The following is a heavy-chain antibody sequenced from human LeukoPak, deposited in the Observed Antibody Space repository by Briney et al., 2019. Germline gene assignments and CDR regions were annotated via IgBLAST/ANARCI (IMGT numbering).Heavy chain of an antibody. CDR2: ISAYNGNT. CDR3: ARAGNLGNYYDSSGGGY. V-gene: IGHV1-18*01. CDR1: GYTFTSYG. J-gene: IGHJ4*02. Sequence: ASVKVSCKASGYTFTSYGISWVRQAPGQGLEWMGWISAYNGNTNYAQKLQGRVTMTTDISTSTAYMELRSLRSDDTAVYYCARAGNLGNYYDSSGGGYWGQGTLVTVSS. D-gene: IGHD3-22*01.